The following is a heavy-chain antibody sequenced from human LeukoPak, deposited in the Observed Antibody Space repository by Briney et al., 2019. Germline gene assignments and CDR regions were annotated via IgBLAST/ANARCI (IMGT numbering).Heavy chain of an antibody. CDR1: GGSISSGSYY. D-gene: IGHD3-10*01. CDR3: ARERITMVRGVTYFDY. J-gene: IGHJ4*02. Sequence: PSETLSLTCTVSGGSISSGSYYWSWIRQPAGKGLEWIGRIYTSGSTNYNPSLKSRVTISVDTSKNQFSLKLSSVTAADTAVYYCARERITMVRGVTYFDYWGQGTLVTVSS. V-gene: IGHV4-61*02. CDR2: IYTSGST.